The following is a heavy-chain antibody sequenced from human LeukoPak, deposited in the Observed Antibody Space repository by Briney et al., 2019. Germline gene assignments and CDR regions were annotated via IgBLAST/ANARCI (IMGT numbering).Heavy chain of an antibody. CDR3: SGRSGFKSIY. V-gene: IGHV3-7*01. CDR1: GFTFNAHW. D-gene: IGHD6-6*01. CDR2: INPDGSNS. J-gene: IGHJ4*02. Sequence: GGSLRLSCAASGFTFNAHWMNWVRQAPGKGLEWLANINPDGSNSFYVDSVKGRFTISRDNAKNSVYLQISSLRAEDTAVYYCSGRSGFKSIYWGRGTLVTVSS.